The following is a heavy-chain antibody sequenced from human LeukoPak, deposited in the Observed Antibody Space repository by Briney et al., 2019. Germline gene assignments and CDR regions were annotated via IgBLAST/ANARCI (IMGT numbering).Heavy chain of an antibody. V-gene: IGHV1-46*01. CDR1: GYTFTSYY. CDR3: ARGGVYSGYVDY. J-gene: IGHJ4*02. D-gene: IGHD5-12*01. CDR2: INPSGGST. Sequence: ASVKVSCKASGYTFTSYYMHWVRPAPGQGLEWMGIINPSGGSTSYAQKFQGRVNITRDMSTRTAYMDLSSARSEDTAVYYCARGGVYSGYVDYWGQGTLVTASS.